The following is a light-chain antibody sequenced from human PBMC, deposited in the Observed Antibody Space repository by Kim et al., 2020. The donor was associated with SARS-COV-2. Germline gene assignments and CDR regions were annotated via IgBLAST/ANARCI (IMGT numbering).Light chain of an antibody. CDR3: QVWDSSTGV. CDR2: RDS. Sequence: SVALGQTARITCGGNNIGSKNVHWYQQKPGQAPVLVIYRDSNRPPGIPERFSGSNSGNTATLTISRAQAGDEADYYCQVWDSSTGVFGGGTQLTVL. V-gene: IGLV3-9*01. CDR1: NIGSKN. J-gene: IGLJ3*02.